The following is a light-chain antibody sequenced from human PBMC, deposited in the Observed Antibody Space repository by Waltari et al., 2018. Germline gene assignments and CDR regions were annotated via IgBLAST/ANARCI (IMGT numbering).Light chain of an antibody. V-gene: IGKV3-20*01. CDR2: RAS. CDR1: LSVGSSS. Sequence: LMPTPSTASLCSGVRAPRASRTTLSVGSSSLAWYQQKPGQAPRLLIYRASSRATGIPDRFSGSGSGTDFSLTISRLEPEDFAVYYCQQHGTLPATFGQGTKVEIK. J-gene: IGKJ1*01. CDR3: QQHGTLPAT.